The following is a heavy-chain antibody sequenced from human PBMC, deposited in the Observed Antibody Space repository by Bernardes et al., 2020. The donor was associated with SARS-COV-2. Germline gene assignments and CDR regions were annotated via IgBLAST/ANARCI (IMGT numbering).Heavy chain of an antibody. V-gene: IGHV3-9*01. CDR1: GFTCDDYA. D-gene: IGHD3-10*01. Sequence: GGSLRLSCAASGFTCDDYAMHGVRQATGKGLEWVSGISWNSGSIGYADSVKGRFTISRDNAKNSLYLQMNSLRAEDTALYYCAMTGGLAPSGINYCVQGTLVTVSS. J-gene: IGHJ4*02. CDR3: AMTGGLAPSGINY. CDR2: ISWNSGSI.